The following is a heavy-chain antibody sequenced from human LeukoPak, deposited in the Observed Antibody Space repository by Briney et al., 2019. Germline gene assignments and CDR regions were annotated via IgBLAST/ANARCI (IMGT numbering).Heavy chain of an antibody. CDR2: ISSGGVYD. Sequence: GGSLRLSCAASGFTFSSYAMLWVRQAPGKGLEWVSIISSGGVYDYYADSVKGRFTISRDNSKNALYLQLNSLTTEDTAVYYCARDSTYYYDSGSSGPHYFDNWGQGTLVTVSS. V-gene: IGHV3-30*01. J-gene: IGHJ4*02. CDR1: GFTFSSYA. D-gene: IGHD3-10*01. CDR3: ARDSTYYYDSGSSGPHYFDN.